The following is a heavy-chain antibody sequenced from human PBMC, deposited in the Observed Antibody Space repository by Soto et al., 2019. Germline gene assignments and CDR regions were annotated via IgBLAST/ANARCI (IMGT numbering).Heavy chain of an antibody. V-gene: IGHV3-74*01. J-gene: IGHJ3*02. Sequence: GGSLRLSCAASGFTFSSYWMHWVRQAPGKGLVWVSRINSDGSSTSYADSVKGRFTISRDNAKNTLYLQMNSLRAEDTAVYYCRTYDFWSGAAFDIWGQGTMVT. CDR2: INSDGSST. D-gene: IGHD3-3*01. CDR3: RTYDFWSGAAFDI. CDR1: GFTFSSYW.